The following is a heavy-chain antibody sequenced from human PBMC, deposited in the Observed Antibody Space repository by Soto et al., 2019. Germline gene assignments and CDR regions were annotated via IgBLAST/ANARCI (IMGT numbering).Heavy chain of an antibody. CDR3: ARHLDDYGVYNWFDP. CDR2: ISAYNGNT. D-gene: IGHD4-17*01. CDR1: GYTFTSYG. V-gene: IGHV1-18*01. Sequence: ASVKVSCKASGYTFTSYGISWVRQAPGQGLEWMGWISAYNGNTNYAQKLQGRVTMTTDTSTSTAYMELRSLRSDDTAVYYCARHLDDYGVYNWFDPWGQGTLVTVSS. J-gene: IGHJ5*02.